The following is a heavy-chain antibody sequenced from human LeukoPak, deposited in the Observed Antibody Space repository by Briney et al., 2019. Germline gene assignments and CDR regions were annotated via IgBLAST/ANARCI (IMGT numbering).Heavy chain of an antibody. CDR2: ISAYNDNT. CDR3: ARDWVSLRGYYYGMHV. V-gene: IGHV1-18*01. CDR1: GYTFTSYG. D-gene: IGHD5/OR15-5a*01. J-gene: IGHJ6*02. Sequence: ASVKVSCKASGYTFTSYGISWVRQAPGQGLEWMGWISAYNDNTNYTQKLQGRVTMTTDTSTSTAYMELRSLRSDDTAVYYCARDWVSLRGYYYGMHVWGQGTTVTVSS.